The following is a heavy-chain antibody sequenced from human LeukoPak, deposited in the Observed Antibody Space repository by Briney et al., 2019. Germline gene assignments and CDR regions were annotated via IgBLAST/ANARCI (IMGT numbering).Heavy chain of an antibody. CDR1: GYSISSGSY. V-gene: IGHV4-38-2*01. Sequence: SETLSLTCAVSGYSISSGSYWGWIRQPPGKGLEWIGSIYYSGSTYYNPSLKSRVTISVDTSKNQFSLKLSSVTAADTAVYYCARLTGRNPGIAAHFDYWGQGTLVTVSS. CDR3: ARLTGRNPGIAAHFDY. D-gene: IGHD6-13*01. J-gene: IGHJ4*02. CDR2: IYYSGST.